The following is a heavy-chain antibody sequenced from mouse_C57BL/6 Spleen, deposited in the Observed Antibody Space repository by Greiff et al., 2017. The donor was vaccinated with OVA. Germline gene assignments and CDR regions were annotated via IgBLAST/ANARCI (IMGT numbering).Heavy chain of an antibody. CDR3: ARRRNWDGVFDY. V-gene: IGHV1-47*01. D-gene: IGHD4-1*01. CDR2: FHPYNDDT. CDR1: GYTFTTYP. J-gene: IGHJ2*01. Sequence: VKLQESGAELVKPGASVKMSCKASGYTFTTYPIEWMKQNHGKSLEWIGNFHPYNDDTKYNEKFKGKATLTVEKSSSTVYLELSRLTSDDSAVYYCARRRNWDGVFDYWGQGTTLTVSS.